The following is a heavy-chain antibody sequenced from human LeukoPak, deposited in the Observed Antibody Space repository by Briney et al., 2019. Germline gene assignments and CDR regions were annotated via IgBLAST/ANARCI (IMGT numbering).Heavy chain of an antibody. Sequence: ASVKVSCKASGGTFSSYAISWVRQAPGQGLEWMGGIIPIFGTANYAQKFQGRVTITTDESTSTAYMELSSPRSEDTAVYYCARVSRSSVPPYYYYYYMDVWGKGTTVTVSS. CDR3: ARVSRSSVPPYYYYYYMDV. D-gene: IGHD6-6*01. CDR2: IIPIFGTA. CDR1: GGTFSSYA. J-gene: IGHJ6*03. V-gene: IGHV1-69*05.